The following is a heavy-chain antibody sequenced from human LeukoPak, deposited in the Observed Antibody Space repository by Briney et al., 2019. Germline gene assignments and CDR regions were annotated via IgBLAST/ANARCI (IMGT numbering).Heavy chain of an antibody. J-gene: IGHJ5*02. Sequence: ASVKVSCKASGYTFTSYDINWVRQATGQGPEWMGWMNPKSGNTGYAQKFQGRVTMTRNTSISTAYMELSSLRSEDTAVYYCARGRRQWLAYSWFDPWGQGTLVTVSS. V-gene: IGHV1-8*01. CDR3: ARGRRQWLAYSWFDP. D-gene: IGHD6-19*01. CDR2: MNPKSGNT. CDR1: GYTFTSYD.